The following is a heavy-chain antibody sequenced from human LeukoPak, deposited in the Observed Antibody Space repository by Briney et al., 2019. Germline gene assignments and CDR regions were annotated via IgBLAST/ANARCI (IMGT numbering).Heavy chain of an antibody. CDR2: IKQDGGEK. CDR3: ARDTSLEKRELRLRIY. V-gene: IGHV3-7*01. Sequence: GGSLRPSCAASRFTFISYWMSWVPRAPGKGGGGVANIKQDGGEKYYVESVKGRFTIPRDNAKNSRYLQMNSLRAEDTAVYYCARDTSLEKRELRLRIYWGQGTLVTVSS. D-gene: IGHD1-26*01. J-gene: IGHJ4*02. CDR1: RFTFISYW.